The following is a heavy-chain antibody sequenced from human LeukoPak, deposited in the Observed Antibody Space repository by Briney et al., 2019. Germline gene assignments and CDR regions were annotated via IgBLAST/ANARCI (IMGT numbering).Heavy chain of an antibody. CDR1: GFTFSDYY. CDR3: ARQYSGSYLFHYYYYMDV. Sequence: GGSLRLSCAASGFTFSDYYMSWIRQAPGEGLEWVSYISSSGTTIYYADSVKGRFTISRDNAKNSLYLQMNSLRAEDTAVYYCARQYSGSYLFHYYYYMDVWGKGTTVTISS. J-gene: IGHJ6*03. D-gene: IGHD1-26*01. CDR2: ISSSGTTI. V-gene: IGHV3-11*01.